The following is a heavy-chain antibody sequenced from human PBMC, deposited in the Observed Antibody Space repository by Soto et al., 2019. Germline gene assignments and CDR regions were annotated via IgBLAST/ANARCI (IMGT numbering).Heavy chain of an antibody. CDR3: AKLSCTSSTCYFPGWFDP. V-gene: IGHV4-34*01. CDR2: INHSGST. Sequence: SETLSLTCAVYGGSFSGYYWSWIRQPPGKGLEWIGEINHSGSTNYNPSLKSRVTISVDTTKNQFSLQLKSMTAADTAVYYCAKLSCTSSTCYFPGWFDPWGQGTLVTVSS. CDR1: GGSFSGYY. J-gene: IGHJ5*02. D-gene: IGHD2-2*01.